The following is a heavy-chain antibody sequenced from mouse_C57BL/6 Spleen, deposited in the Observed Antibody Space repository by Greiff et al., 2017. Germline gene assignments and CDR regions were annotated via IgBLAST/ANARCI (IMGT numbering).Heavy chain of an antibody. CDR2: IDPGDGDT. Sequence: VQLVESGPELVKPGASVKISCKASGYAFSSSWMNWVKQRPGKGLEWIGRIDPGDGDTNYNGKFKGKATLTADKSSSTAYMQLSSLTSEDSAVYFCAREAGDVDYWGQGTTLTVSS. CDR3: AREAGDVDY. CDR1: GYAFSSSW. D-gene: IGHD6-1*01. V-gene: IGHV1-82*01. J-gene: IGHJ2*01.